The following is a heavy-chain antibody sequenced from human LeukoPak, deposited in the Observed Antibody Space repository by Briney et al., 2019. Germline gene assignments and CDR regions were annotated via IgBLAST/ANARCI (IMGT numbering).Heavy chain of an antibody. CDR1: GGSVSSGSYY. D-gene: IGHD3-22*01. CDR2: IYYSGST. Sequence: PSETLSLTCTVSGGSVSSGSYYWSWIRQPPGKGLEWIGYIYYSGSTNYNPSLKSRVTISVDTSKNQFSLKLSSVTAADTAVYYCARERSPYYYDNSGYPYYFAYWGQGTLVTVSS. J-gene: IGHJ4*02. V-gene: IGHV4-61*01. CDR3: ARERSPYYYDNSGYPYYFAY.